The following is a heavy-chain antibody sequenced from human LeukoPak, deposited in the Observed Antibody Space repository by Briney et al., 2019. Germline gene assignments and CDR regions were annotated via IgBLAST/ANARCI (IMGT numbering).Heavy chain of an antibody. CDR2: ISSSGSTI. V-gene: IGHV3-11*04. J-gene: IGHJ4*02. CDR1: GFTFGDYY. D-gene: IGHD1-26*01. Sequence: GGSLRLSCAASGFTFGDYYMSWIRQAPGKGLEWVSYISSSGSTIYYADSVKGRFTISRDNAKNSLYLQMDSLRAEDTAVYYCARVLDGVGATRSFDYWGQGTLVTVSS. CDR3: ARVLDGVGATRSFDY.